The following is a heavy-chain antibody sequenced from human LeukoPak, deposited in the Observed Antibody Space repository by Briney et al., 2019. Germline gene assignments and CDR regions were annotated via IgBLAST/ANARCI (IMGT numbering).Heavy chain of an antibody. Sequence: PGGSLRLSCAASGFTVSSNYMSWVCQAPGKGLEWVSVIYSGGSTYYSDSVKGRFTISRDNSKNTLYLQMNSLRDEDTAVYYCARGPDYYDSSGYLRGQGTLVTVSS. J-gene: IGHJ4*02. CDR1: GFTVSSNY. CDR3: ARGPDYYDSSGYL. V-gene: IGHV3-53*01. D-gene: IGHD3-22*01. CDR2: IYSGGST.